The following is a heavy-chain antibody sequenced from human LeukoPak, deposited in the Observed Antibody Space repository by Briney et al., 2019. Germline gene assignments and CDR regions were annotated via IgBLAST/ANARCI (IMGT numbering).Heavy chain of an antibody. Sequence: PGGSLRLSCAASGFTFSSYSMNWVRQAPGKGLEWVSYISSSSSTIYYADSVKGRFTISRDNAKNSLYLQMNSLRAEDTAVYYCARDPIVRGSYSLYYYYYMDVWGKGTTVTVSS. V-gene: IGHV3-48*01. CDR2: ISSSSSTI. CDR1: GFTFSSYS. CDR3: ARDPIVRGSYSLYYYYYMDV. J-gene: IGHJ6*03. D-gene: IGHD1-26*01.